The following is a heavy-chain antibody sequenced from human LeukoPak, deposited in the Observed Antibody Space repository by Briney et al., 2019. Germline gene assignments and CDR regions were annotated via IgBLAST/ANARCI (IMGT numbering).Heavy chain of an antibody. Sequence: GGSLRLSCAASGFTFSSYSMNWVRQAPGKGLEWVSSISSSSSYIYYADSVKGRFTISRDNAKDSLYLQMNSLRAEDTAVYYCARDVAYSSSRGHYYYYYYMDVWGKGTTVTVSS. CDR3: ARDVAYSSSRGHYYYYYYMDV. V-gene: IGHV3-21*01. CDR1: GFTFSSYS. CDR2: ISSSSSYI. D-gene: IGHD6-6*01. J-gene: IGHJ6*03.